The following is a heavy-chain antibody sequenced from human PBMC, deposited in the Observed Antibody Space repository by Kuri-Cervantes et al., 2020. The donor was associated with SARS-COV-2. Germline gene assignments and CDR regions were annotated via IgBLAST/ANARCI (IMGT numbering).Heavy chain of an antibody. V-gene: IGHV3-30*07. D-gene: IGHD3-16*01. CDR2: ISYDGSNK. CDR3: AKDRSRLGDFPGDYGMDV. CDR1: GFTFSSYA. J-gene: IGHJ6*02. Sequence: GGSLRLSCAASGFTFSSYAMHWVRQAPGKGLEWVAVISYDGSNKYYADSVKGRFTISRDNSKNTIYLQMNSLTAEDTAIYYCAKDRSRLGDFPGDYGMDVWGQGTMVTVSS.